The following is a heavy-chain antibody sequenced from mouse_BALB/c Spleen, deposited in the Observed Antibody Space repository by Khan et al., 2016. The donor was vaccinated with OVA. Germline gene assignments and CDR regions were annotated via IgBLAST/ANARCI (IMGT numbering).Heavy chain of an antibody. Sequence: QVQLQQSGAELAKPGASVKMSCKASGYTFTSYWMHWIKQRPGQGLEWIGYINPTSGYTDYNQTFKDKATLTADKSSSTAYMPLSSLTSDDSAVYYCARDRINYWGQGTALTVSS. CDR1: GYTFTSYW. J-gene: IGHJ2*01. CDR2: INPTSGYT. CDR3: ARDRINY. V-gene: IGHV1-7*01.